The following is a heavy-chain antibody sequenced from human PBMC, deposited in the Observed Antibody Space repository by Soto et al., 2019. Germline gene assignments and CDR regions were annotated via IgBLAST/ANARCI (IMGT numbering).Heavy chain of an antibody. J-gene: IGHJ4*02. Sequence: GSLRLSCAASGFTFSSYAMSWVRQAPGKGLEWVSAISGSGGSTHYADSVKGRFTISRDNSKNTQYLQMSSLRADDTAVYYCVKGEYYYDSSGYYPFDYWGQGTLVTVSS. CDR1: GFTFSSYA. V-gene: IGHV3-23*01. CDR3: VKGEYYYDSSGYYPFDY. D-gene: IGHD3-22*01. CDR2: ISGSGGST.